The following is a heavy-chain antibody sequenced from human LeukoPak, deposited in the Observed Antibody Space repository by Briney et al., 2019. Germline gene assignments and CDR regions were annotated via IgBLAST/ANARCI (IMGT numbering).Heavy chain of an antibody. CDR1: GYTFTDFY. Sequence: ASVKVSCKASGYTFTDFYMHWVRQAPGQGLEWMGWINPNSGVTNYAQRFQGRVTMTRDTSISTAYMELSRLRSDDTAVYYCATEERGWYDYWGQGTLVTVSS. J-gene: IGHJ4*02. CDR2: INPNSGVT. V-gene: IGHV1-2*02. CDR3: ATEERGWYDY. D-gene: IGHD6-19*01.